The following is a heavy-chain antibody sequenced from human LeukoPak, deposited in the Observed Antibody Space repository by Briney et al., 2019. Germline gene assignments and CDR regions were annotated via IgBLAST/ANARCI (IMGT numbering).Heavy chain of an antibody. CDR2: IIPMFGTA. CDR3: ARGGYSSSSGDY. J-gene: IGHJ4*02. Sequence: SVKVSCKASGGTFSSYAISWVRQAPGQGLEWMGRIIPMFGTANYAQKFQDRGTITTDESTSTAYMELSSLRSEDPAVYYCARGGYSSSSGDYWGKGTRVPVSS. CDR1: GGTFSSYA. D-gene: IGHD6-6*01. V-gene: IGHV1-69*05.